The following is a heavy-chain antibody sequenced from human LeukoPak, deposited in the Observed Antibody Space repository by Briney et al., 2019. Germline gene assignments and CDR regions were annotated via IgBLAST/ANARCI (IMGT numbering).Heavy chain of an antibody. J-gene: IGHJ4*02. Sequence: PSETLSLTCTVSGGSISSSSYYWGWIRQPPGKGPEWIGSIYYSGSTYYNPSLKSRVTISVDTSKNQFSLKLSSVTAADTAVYYCASRTAAAPYYFDYWGQGTLVTVSS. CDR2: IYYSGST. CDR3: ASRTAAAPYYFDY. D-gene: IGHD6-13*01. V-gene: IGHV4-39*01. CDR1: GGSISSSSYY.